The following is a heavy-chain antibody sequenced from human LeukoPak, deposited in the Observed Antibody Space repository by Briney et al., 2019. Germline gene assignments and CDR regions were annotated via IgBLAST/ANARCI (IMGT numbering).Heavy chain of an antibody. CDR1: GYTFTGYY. CDR2: INPNSGGT. CDR3: ARGWHCSSTSCPYYFDY. V-gene: IGHV1-2*02. D-gene: IGHD2-2*01. J-gene: IGHJ4*02. Sequence: ASVKVSCKASGYTFTGYYMHWVRQAPGQGLEWMGWINPNSGGTNYAQKFQGRVTMTRDTSISAAYMELSRLRSDDTAVYYCARGWHCSSTSCPYYFDYWGQGTLVTVSS.